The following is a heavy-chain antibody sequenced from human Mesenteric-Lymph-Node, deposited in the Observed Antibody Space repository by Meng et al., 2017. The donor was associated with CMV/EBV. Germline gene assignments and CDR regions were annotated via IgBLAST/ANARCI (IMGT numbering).Heavy chain of an antibody. CDR2: ISSSSTI. Sequence: GESLKISCAASGFTFSSYWMSWVRQAPGKGLEWVSSISSSSTIYYADSVKGRFTISRDNAKNSLYLQVSSLRAEDTAVYYCARDERYYCSSTRCHRDLGYWGQGTLVTVSS. J-gene: IGHJ4*02. CDR1: GFTFSSYW. D-gene: IGHD2-2*01. CDR3: ARDERYYCSSTRCHRDLGY. V-gene: IGHV3-69-1*02.